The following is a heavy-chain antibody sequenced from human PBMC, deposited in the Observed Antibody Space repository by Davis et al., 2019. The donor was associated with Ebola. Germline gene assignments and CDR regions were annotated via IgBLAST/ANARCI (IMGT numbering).Heavy chain of an antibody. CDR2: IYHSGST. D-gene: IGHD6-19*01. CDR1: GASVSSNTYY. CDR3: ARHRVSSGWLDY. Sequence: SETLSLTCTVSGASVSSNTYYWGWIRQPPGKGLEWIGSIYHSGSTYYNPSLKSRVTISVDTSKNQFSLKLSSVTAADTAVYYCARHRVSSGWLDYWGQGTLVTVSS. J-gene: IGHJ4*02. V-gene: IGHV4-39*01.